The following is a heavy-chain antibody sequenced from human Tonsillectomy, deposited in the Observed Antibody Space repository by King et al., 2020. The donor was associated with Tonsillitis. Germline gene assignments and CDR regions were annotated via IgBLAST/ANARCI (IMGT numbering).Heavy chain of an antibody. CDR3: AGRTTMTTHYYYGMDV. Sequence: DVQLVESGAEVKKPGESLKISCRGSGYRFTSSWIAWVRQMPGKGLEWMGIIYVGDSETSYSPSFQGHVTISADKSISTAYLQWSNLKASDTAKYYCAGRTTMTTHYYYGMDVWGQGTTVTVSS. D-gene: IGHD3-22*01. V-gene: IGHV5-51*01. CDR2: IYVGDSET. CDR1: GYRFTSSW. J-gene: IGHJ6*02.